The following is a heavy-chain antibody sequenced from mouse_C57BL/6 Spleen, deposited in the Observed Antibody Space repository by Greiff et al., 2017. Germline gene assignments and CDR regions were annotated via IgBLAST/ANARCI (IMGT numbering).Heavy chain of an antibody. V-gene: IGHV1-4*01. CDR3: ARTHEDYAMDY. Sequence: QVQLQPSGAELARPGASVKMSCKASGYTFTSYTMHWVKQRPGQGLEWIGYINPSSGYTKYNQKFKDKATLTADKSSSTAYMQLSSLTSEDSAVYYCARTHEDYAMDYWGQGTSVTVSS. J-gene: IGHJ4*01. CDR2: INPSSGYT. CDR1: GYTFTSYT.